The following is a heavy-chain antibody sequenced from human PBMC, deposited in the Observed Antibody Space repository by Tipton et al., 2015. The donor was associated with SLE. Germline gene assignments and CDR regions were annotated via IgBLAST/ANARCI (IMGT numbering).Heavy chain of an antibody. J-gene: IGHJ3*02. V-gene: IGHV4-4*09. CDR2: IYTSGST. D-gene: IGHD2-15*01. CDR3: ARDIVVVVAAYLGAFDI. Sequence: TLSLTCAVYGGSFSGYYWSWIRQPAGKGLEWIGYIYTSGSTNYNPSLKSRVTISVDTSKNQFSLKLSSVTAADTAVYYCARDIVVVVAAYLGAFDIWGQGTLVTVSS. CDR1: GGSFSGYY.